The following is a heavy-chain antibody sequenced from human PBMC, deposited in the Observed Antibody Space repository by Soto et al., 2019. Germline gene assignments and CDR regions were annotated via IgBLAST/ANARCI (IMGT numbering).Heavy chain of an antibody. CDR1: GYSFTSYW. J-gene: IGHJ6*02. V-gene: IGHV5-10-1*01. D-gene: IGHD6-13*01. Sequence: GESLKISCKGSGYSFTSYWISWVRQMPGKGLEWMGRIDPSDSYTNYSPSFQGHVTISADKSISTAYQQWSSLKASDTAMYYCARHKIAYSSSWRYYYYYGMDVWGQGTTVTVSS. CDR2: IDPSDSYT. CDR3: ARHKIAYSSSWRYYYYYGMDV.